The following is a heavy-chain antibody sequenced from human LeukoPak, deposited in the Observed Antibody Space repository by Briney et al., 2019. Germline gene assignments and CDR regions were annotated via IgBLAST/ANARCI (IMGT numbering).Heavy chain of an antibody. Sequence: GGSLRLSCAASGFTFSSYSKNWVRQAPGKGLEWVSSISSSSSYIYYADSVKGRFTISRDNAKNSLYLQMNSLRAEDTAVYYCARDGYSYGSGMDVWGQGTTVTVSS. CDR2: ISSSSSYI. CDR1: GFTFSSYS. CDR3: ARDGYSYGSGMDV. D-gene: IGHD5-18*01. J-gene: IGHJ6*02. V-gene: IGHV3-21*01.